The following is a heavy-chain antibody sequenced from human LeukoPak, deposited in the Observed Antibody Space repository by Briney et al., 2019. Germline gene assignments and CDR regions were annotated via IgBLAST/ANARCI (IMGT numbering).Heavy chain of an antibody. CDR1: GFIFSSYE. Sequence: GGSLRLSCAASGFIFSSYEMNWVRQAPGKGLEWVSYISSSGSTIYYADSVKGRFTISRDNAKNSLYLQMNSLRAEDTAVYYCARDLFPGTGYFDYWGQGTLVTASS. D-gene: IGHD6-13*01. CDR3: ARDLFPGTGYFDY. V-gene: IGHV3-48*03. J-gene: IGHJ4*02. CDR2: ISSSGSTI.